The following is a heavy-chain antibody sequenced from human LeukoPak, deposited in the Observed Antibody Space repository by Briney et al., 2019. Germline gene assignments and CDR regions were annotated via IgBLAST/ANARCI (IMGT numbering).Heavy chain of an antibody. V-gene: IGHV3-21*01. CDR3: GRFGQRDY. CDR2: ISSASSYI. D-gene: IGHD3-10*01. CDR1: GFTFSIYT. Sequence: GGSLRLSCAASGFTFSIYTMNWVRQAPGKGLEWISSISSASSYIDYADSVKGRFTISRDNAKNSLYLQMNSLRAEDTAVYYCGRFGQRDYWGQGTLVTVSS. J-gene: IGHJ4*02.